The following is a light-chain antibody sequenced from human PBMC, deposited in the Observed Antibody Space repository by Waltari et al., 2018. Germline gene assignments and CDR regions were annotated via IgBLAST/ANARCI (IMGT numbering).Light chain of an antibody. V-gene: IGKV4-1*01. J-gene: IGKJ4*01. Sequence: DIVLTQSPDSLAVSLGERATINCKSSQSVLYSSNNKNYLAWYQQKPGQPPKLLIDWASTRESGVPDRFSGVGSVTDFTLTISGLQAEDVAVYYCQQYYTIPLTFGGGTKVEIK. CDR1: QSVLYSSNNKNY. CDR3: QQYYTIPLT. CDR2: WAS.